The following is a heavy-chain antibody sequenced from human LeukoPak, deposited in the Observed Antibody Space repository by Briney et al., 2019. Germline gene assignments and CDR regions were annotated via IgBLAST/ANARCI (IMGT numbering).Heavy chain of an antibody. Sequence: GGSLRLSCAASGFTFSSYAMSWVRQAPGKGLEWVSAISGSGGSTYYADSVKGRFTISRDNSKNTLYLQMNSLRAEDTAVYYCAKDPLWFGELFNWFDPWDQGTLVTVSS. CDR3: AKDPLWFGELFNWFDP. J-gene: IGHJ5*02. CDR2: ISGSGGST. CDR1: GFTFSSYA. V-gene: IGHV3-23*01. D-gene: IGHD3-10*01.